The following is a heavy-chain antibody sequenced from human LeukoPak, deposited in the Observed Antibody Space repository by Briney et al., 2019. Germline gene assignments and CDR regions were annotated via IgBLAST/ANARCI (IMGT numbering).Heavy chain of an antibody. CDR2: IIRILGIA. V-gene: IGHV1-69*02. CDR3: ARVGYDSSDSTNSNFDY. Sequence: EASVKVSCKASGGTFSSYTISWVRQAPGQGLEWMGRIIRILGIANYAQKFQGRVTITADKSTSTAYMELSSLRSEDTALYYCARVGYDSSDSTNSNFDYWGQGTLVTVSS. CDR1: GGTFSSYT. J-gene: IGHJ4*02. D-gene: IGHD3-22*01.